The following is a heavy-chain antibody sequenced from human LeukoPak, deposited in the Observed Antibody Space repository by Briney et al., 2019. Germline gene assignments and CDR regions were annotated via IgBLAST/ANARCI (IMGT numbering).Heavy chain of an antibody. CDR2: IYWDDDK. D-gene: IGHD6-19*01. CDR1: GFSLSTSGEG. CDR3: AHRLPGYISGWSQGNFDY. V-gene: IGHV2-5*02. J-gene: IGHJ4*02. Sequence: ESGPTLVNPMQTHTLTCTFSGFSLSTSGEGVGWIRQSPGKALEWLALIYWDDDKRYSPSLNSRLTITKDTSKSQVVLTMTNMDPVDTATYYCAHRLPGYISGWSQGNFDYWGQGTLVTVSS.